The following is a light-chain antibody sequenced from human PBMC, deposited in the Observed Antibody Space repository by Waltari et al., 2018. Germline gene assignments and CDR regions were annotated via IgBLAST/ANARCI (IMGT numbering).Light chain of an antibody. J-gene: IGKJ2*03. CDR1: QRVSSS. CDR3: LQRSNWPYS. Sequence: EIVMTQSPATLSLSPGERATLTCRARQRVSSSLAWYQQKPGPAPMLLIYGASSRATGIPDRFSGSGFGTDLTLTFSSLEREDVAVYYCLQRSNWPYSFGQGTKVEIK. CDR2: GAS. V-gene: IGKV3-15*01.